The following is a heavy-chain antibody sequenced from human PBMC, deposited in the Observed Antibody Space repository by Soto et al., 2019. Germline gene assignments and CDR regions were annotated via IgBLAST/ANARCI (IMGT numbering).Heavy chain of an antibody. Sequence: QVQLQESGPGLVKPSETLSLTCSVSGASISGFYWSRIRKSAGKGLEWIGRIYATGTTDYNPSLKSRVMMSVDTSKEQFSLKLRSVTAADTAVYYCVRDGTKTLRDWFDPWGQGISVTVSS. CDR3: VRDGTKTLRDWFDP. V-gene: IGHV4-4*07. J-gene: IGHJ5*02. CDR2: IYATGTT. CDR1: GASISGFY. D-gene: IGHD1-1*01.